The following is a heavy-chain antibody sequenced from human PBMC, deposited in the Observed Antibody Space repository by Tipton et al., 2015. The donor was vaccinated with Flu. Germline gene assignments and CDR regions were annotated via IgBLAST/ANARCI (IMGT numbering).Heavy chain of an antibody. V-gene: IGHV4-39*01. D-gene: IGHD4/OR15-4a*01. CDR2: IYYSGST. CDR1: GGSISSSSYY. Sequence: TLSLTCTVSGGSISSSSYYWGWIRQPPGKGLEWIGSIYYSGSTYYNPSLKSRVTISVDTSKNQFSLKLSSVTAADTAVYYCARQVRGVLPYYNWFDPWGQGTLFTVSS. J-gene: IGHJ5*02. CDR3: ARQVRGVLPYYNWFDP.